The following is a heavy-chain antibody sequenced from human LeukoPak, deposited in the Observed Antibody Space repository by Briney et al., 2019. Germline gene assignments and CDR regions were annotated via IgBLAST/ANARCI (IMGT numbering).Heavy chain of an antibody. Sequence: GGSLRLSCAASVFIFSTYSMNSVRQAPGKGLEWVSYISSSSSTIYYADSVKGRFTISRDNAENSLYLQMNSLGAEDTAVYYCARDDHYNYYYMDVWGKGTTVTVSS. CDR2: ISSSSSTI. V-gene: IGHV3-48*01. CDR3: ARDDHYNYYYMDV. J-gene: IGHJ6*03. CDR1: VFIFSTYS.